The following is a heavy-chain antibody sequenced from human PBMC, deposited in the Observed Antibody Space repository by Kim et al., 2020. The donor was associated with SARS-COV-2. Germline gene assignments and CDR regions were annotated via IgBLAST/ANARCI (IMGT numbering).Heavy chain of an antibody. CDR3: AIAGLGYVELVSGGGVLDS. CDR2: ISGFGNNK. V-gene: IGHV3-23*01. J-gene: IGHJ5*02. CDR1: GFAFSNYA. Sequence: GGSLRLSCEASGFAFSNYAMTWVRQTPGKGLEWVAGISGFGNNKYYRDSVRGRFDISRDNSQNTLYLQMRALGAEDTAVYYCAIAGLGYVELVSGGGVLDSWGQGILVTVSS. D-gene: IGHD2-8*02.